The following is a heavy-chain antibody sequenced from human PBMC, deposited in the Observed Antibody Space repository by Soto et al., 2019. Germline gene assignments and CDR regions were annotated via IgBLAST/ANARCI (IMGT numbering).Heavy chain of an antibody. J-gene: IGHJ4*02. Sequence: PSETLSLTCTVSGASVNSASYDWTWIRQPPGKGLEYIGYIRYSGTTDYNPSLKSRVTISLDTSKNHSSLKLTSVTSADTAVYYCARTDSRGAWAAWFWGQGALVTVSS. V-gene: IGHV4-61*03. CDR2: IRYSGTT. D-gene: IGHD6-13*01. CDR3: ARTDSRGAWAAWF. CDR1: GASVNSASYD.